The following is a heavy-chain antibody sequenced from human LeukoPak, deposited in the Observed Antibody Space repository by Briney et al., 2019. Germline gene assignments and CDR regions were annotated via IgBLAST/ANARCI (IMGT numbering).Heavy chain of an antibody. CDR1: GFIFSTYW. CDR3: AGMTLV. CDR2: IIQDGSEK. J-gene: IGHJ4*02. Sequence: GGSLRLSCTASGFIFSTYWMTWVRQAPGKGLEWVANIIQDGSEKYYVDAVKGRFTISRDNAKNSLYLQMDSLRAEDTAVYYCAGMTLVWGQGTLVTVSS. V-gene: IGHV3-7*03. D-gene: IGHD1-14*01.